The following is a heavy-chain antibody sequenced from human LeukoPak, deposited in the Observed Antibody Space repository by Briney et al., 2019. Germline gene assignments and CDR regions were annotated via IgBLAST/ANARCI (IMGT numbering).Heavy chain of an antibody. V-gene: IGHV3-74*01. CDR2: INEDGTNA. CDR3: ARVPTNSYGFGQ. Sequence: GGSLRLSCAASGFGFSVYWMHWVRQAPGKGLVWVAHINEDGTNASRADSVKGRFTISRDNAKNTLYLQMNSLTVEDTAVYYCARVPTNSYGFGQWGQGSLVTVSS. J-gene: IGHJ4*02. D-gene: IGHD5-18*01. CDR1: GFGFSVYW.